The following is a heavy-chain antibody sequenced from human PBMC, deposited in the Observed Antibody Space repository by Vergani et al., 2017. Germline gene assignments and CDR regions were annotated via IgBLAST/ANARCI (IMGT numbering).Heavy chain of an antibody. CDR3: ARDSIVVEYYYYYGMDV. Sequence: QVQLVQSGAEVKKPGSSVKVSCKASGGTFSSYTISWVRQAPGQGLEWMGRIIPILGIANYAQKFQGRVTITADKSTSTAYMELSSLRSEDTAVYYCARDSIVVEYYYYYGMDVWGQGTTVTVS. CDR1: GGTFSSYT. CDR2: IIPILGIA. J-gene: IGHJ6*02. D-gene: IGHD3-22*01. V-gene: IGHV1-69*08.